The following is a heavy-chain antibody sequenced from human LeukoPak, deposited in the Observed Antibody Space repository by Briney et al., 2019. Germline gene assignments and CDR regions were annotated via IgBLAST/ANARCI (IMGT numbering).Heavy chain of an antibody. Sequence: SETLSLTCTVSGGSISSYYWSWIRQPAGKGLEWIGRIYTSGSTNYNPSLKSRVTMSVDTSKNQFSLKLSSVTAADTAVYYCASFSWDYDSSGFDYWGQGTLVTVSS. CDR2: IYTSGST. CDR3: ASFSWDYDSSGFDY. J-gene: IGHJ4*02. D-gene: IGHD3-22*01. CDR1: GGSISSYY. V-gene: IGHV4-4*07.